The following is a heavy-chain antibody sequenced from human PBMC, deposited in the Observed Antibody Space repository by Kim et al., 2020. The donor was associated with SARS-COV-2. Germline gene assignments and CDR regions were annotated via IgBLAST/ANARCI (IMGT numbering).Heavy chain of an antibody. J-gene: IGHJ6*02. CDR1: GGSISSSSYY. CDR2: IYYSGST. D-gene: IGHD3-3*01. V-gene: IGHV4-39*01. CDR3: ARQYDFWSGYYCMDV. Sequence: SETLSLTCTVSGGSISSSSYYWGWIRQPPGKGLQWIGTIYYSGSTYYNPSLKSRVTISVDTSKNQFSLKLSSVTAADTAVYYCARQYDFWSGYYCMDVWGQGTTVTVSS.